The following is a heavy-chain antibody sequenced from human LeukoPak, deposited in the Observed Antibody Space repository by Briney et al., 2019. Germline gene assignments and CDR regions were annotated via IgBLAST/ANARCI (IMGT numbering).Heavy chain of an antibody. J-gene: IGHJ4*02. CDR1: GGSINSGGYY. D-gene: IGHD3-22*01. Sequence: SETLSLTCTVSGGSINSGGYYRSWIRQHPGEGLEWIGYIYYSGKTYYNPSLESRVTISIDTSKNQFSLKLSSVTAADTAVYYCARGGYDSSGYSVYFFDYWGQGTLVTVSS. CDR3: ARGGYDSSGYSVYFFDY. CDR2: IYYSGKT. V-gene: IGHV4-31*03.